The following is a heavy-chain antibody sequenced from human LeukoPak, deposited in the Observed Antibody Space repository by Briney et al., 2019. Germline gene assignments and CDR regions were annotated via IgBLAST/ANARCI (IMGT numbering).Heavy chain of an antibody. CDR1: GGTFSSYA. V-gene: IGHV1-69*13. CDR3: ARESTVAGAFDI. CDR2: IIPIFGTA. J-gene: IGHJ3*02. Sequence: SVKVSCKASGGTFSSYAISWVRQAPGQGLEWMGGIIPIFGTANYAQKFQGRVTITADESTSTAYMELSRLRSDDTAVYYCARESTVAGAFDIWGQGTMVTVSS. D-gene: IGHD6-19*01.